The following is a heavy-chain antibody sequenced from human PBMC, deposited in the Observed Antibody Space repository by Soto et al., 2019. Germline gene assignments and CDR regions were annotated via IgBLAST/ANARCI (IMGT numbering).Heavy chain of an antibody. CDR1: SHTFISYG. CDR2: ISDYDGYT. Sequence: QVQLVQSGAEVKKPGASVKVSCKASSHTFISYGINWVRQAPGQGLEWMGWISDYDGYTTYAQKLQGRVTMTTDTSTSTVYMELRSLKSDDTAVYSCSTPVLDYWGQGTLVTVSS. CDR3: STPVLDY. J-gene: IGHJ4*02. D-gene: IGHD2-15*01. V-gene: IGHV1-18*04.